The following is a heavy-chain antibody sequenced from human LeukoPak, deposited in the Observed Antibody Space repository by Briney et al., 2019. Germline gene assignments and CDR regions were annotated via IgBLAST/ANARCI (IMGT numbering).Heavy chain of an antibody. Sequence: GGSLRLSCTASGFTFSSYAMSWVRQAPGKGLEWVSGISGSGGTTYYADSVKGHFTISRDNSENTLYLQMSSLRAEDTAVYYCAKFYGSHYYYYGMDVRGIGTTVTVSS. CDR1: GFTFSSYA. D-gene: IGHD3-10*01. V-gene: IGHV3-23*01. CDR2: ISGSGGTT. CDR3: AKFYGSHYYYYGMDV. J-gene: IGHJ6*04.